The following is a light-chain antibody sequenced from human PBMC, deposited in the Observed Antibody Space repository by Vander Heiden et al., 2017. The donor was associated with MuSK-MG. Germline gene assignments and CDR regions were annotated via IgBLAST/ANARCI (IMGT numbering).Light chain of an antibody. Sequence: QSALTQPRSCSGSPGQPVTIPCTGTSSEVGGYNYVSWNQQHPGKAPKLMIYDVSKRTPGVPDRFSGSKSGNTASLTISGLQAEDEADYYCCSYAGSYTFVFGGGTKLTVL. CDR2: DVS. V-gene: IGLV2-11*01. CDR1: SSEVGGYNY. J-gene: IGLJ2*01. CDR3: CSYAGSYTFV.